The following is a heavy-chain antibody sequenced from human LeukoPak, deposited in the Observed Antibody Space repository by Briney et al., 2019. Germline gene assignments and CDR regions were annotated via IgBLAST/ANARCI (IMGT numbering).Heavy chain of an antibody. D-gene: IGHD2-2*01. Sequence: SETLSLTCTVSGGSISSSSYYWGWIRQPPGMRLEWIGSIYYSGSTYYNPSLKSRVTISVDTSKNQFSLKLSSVTAADTAVYYCARGVVPAAISPYFDYWGQGTLVTVSS. J-gene: IGHJ4*02. CDR1: GGSISSSSYY. CDR3: ARGVVPAAISPYFDY. V-gene: IGHV4-39*01. CDR2: IYYSGST.